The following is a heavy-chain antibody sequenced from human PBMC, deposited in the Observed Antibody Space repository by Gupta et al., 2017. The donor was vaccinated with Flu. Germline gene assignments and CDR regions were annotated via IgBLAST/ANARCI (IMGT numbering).Heavy chain of an antibody. J-gene: IGHJ5*02. V-gene: IGHV4-59*03. CDR2: IYYDGTT. Sequence: TCTVSGGAIGSYYWSWIRQPPGKGLEWIAYIYYDGTTKYNPSLKSRVTVSIDTSKKQFSLSLNSVTAADSAVYYCASSAMYGVFDPWGQGILGTVSS. CDR1: GGAIGSYY. D-gene: IGHD3-3*01. CDR3: ASSAMYGVFDP.